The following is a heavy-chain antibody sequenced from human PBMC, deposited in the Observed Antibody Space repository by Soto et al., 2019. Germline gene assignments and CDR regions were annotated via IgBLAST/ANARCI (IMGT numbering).Heavy chain of an antibody. V-gene: IGHV4-31*03. D-gene: IGHD6-19*01. J-gene: IGHJ4*02. CDR3: ARGGQWLVQGKGDPFDY. Sequence: QVQLQESGPGLVKPSQTLSLTCTVSGGSISSGGYYWSWIRQHPGKDLEWIGYIYYSGSTYYNPSLKSRVTISVDTSKNQFSLKLSSVTAADTAVYYCARGGQWLVQGKGDPFDYWGQGTLVTVSS. CDR1: GGSISSGGYY. CDR2: IYYSGST.